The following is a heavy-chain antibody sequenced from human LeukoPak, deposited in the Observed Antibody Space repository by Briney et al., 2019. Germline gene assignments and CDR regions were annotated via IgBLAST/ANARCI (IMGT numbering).Heavy chain of an antibody. CDR3: ARRRWLPVFKY. V-gene: IGHV4-34*01. Sequence: SETLSLTCAVYGGSFSGYYWSWIRQPPGKGLGWIGEINHSGSTNYNPSLKSRVTISVDTSKNQFSLKLSSVTAADTAVNYCARRRWLPVFKYWGQGTLVTVSS. J-gene: IGHJ4*02. D-gene: IGHD5-24*01. CDR2: INHSGST. CDR1: GGSFSGYY.